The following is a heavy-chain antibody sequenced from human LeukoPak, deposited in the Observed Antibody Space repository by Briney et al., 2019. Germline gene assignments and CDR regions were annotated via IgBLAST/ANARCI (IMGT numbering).Heavy chain of an antibody. J-gene: IGHJ4*02. D-gene: IGHD3-3*01. CDR2: IKQDGSEK. V-gene: IGHV3-7*01. CDR3: ASSGIFDDFWSGYYGFDY. Sequence: GGSLRLSCAASGLTFTTYWMSWVRQAPGKGLEWVANIKQDGSEKYYVDSVKGRFTISRDNAKKSLYLQMNRLRAEDTAVYYCASSGIFDDFWSGYYGFDYWGQGTLVTVSS. CDR1: GLTFTTYW.